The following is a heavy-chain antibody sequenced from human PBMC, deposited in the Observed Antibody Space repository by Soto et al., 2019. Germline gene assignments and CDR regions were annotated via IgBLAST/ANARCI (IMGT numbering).Heavy chain of an antibody. J-gene: IGHJ4*02. CDR2: IYAGGGNT. Sequence: GASVKVSCKASGYTFTTYLIHWVRQAPGQGLEWMGWIYAGGGNTIYSQEFQDRVSITKDTSATTAYMELNSLTSDDTAVYYCARGEYASGQTIDYWGQGTLVTVSS. CDR3: ARGEYASGQTIDY. CDR1: GYTFTTYL. D-gene: IGHD6-19*01. V-gene: IGHV1-3*01.